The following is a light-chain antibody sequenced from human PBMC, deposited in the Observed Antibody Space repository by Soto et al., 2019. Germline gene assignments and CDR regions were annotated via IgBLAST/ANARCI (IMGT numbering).Light chain of an antibody. J-gene: IGKJ4*01. CDR2: AAT. Sequence: DIQLTQSPSSVSASVGDRVTITCRASQDISIWLAWYQQKPGMAPNLLIYAATTLQRGVSSRFRGSSSRTDFTLTITRLQPDDFATYYCQQCNSFPLTFGGGTKVEIK. CDR3: QQCNSFPLT. CDR1: QDISIW. V-gene: IGKV1-12*01.